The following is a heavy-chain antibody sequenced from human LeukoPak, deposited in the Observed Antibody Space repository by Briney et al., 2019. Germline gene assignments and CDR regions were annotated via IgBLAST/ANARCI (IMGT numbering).Heavy chain of an antibody. CDR2: IYWDDDK. CDR3: AHRRGRDLVFDH. J-gene: IGHJ4*02. Sequence: TLSLTCTVSGGSISSYYWSWLRQPPGKALEWLALIYWDDDKRYSPSLKSRLTITKDTSKNQVVFTMTNMDPVDTATYYCAHRRGRDLVFDHWGQGTLVTVSS. V-gene: IGHV2-5*08. D-gene: IGHD2-21*02. CDR1: GGSISSYYW.